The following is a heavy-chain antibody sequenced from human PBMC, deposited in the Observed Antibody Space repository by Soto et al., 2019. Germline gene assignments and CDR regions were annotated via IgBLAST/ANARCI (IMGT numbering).Heavy chain of an antibody. CDR1: GFTFSSYG. V-gene: IGHV3-30*18. Sequence: QPGGSLRLSCAASGFTFSSYGMHWVRQAPGKGLEWVAVISYDGSNKYYADSVKGRFTISRDNSKNTLYLQMNSLRAEDTAVYYCAKGRYYGSGSFERFDYWGQGTLVTVSS. D-gene: IGHD3-10*01. J-gene: IGHJ4*02. CDR3: AKGRYYGSGSFERFDY. CDR2: ISYDGSNK.